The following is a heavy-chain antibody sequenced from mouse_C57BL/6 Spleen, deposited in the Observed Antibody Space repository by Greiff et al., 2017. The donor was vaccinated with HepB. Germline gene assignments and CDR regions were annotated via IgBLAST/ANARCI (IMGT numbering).Heavy chain of an antibody. J-gene: IGHJ4*01. D-gene: IGHD2-10*01. V-gene: IGHV14-3*01. Sequence: EVQLQQSVAELVRPGASVKLSYTAPGFNIKNTYMHWVKQRPEQGLEWIGRIDPANGNTKYAPKFQGKATITADTSSNTAYLQLSSLTSEDTAIYYCASSYYGNYGYYYAMDYWGQGTSVTVSS. CDR3: ASSYYGNYGYYYAMDY. CDR1: GFNIKNTY. CDR2: IDPANGNT.